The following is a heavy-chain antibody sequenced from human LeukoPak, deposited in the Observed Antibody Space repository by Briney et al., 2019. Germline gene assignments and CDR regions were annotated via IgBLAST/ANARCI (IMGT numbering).Heavy chain of an antibody. Sequence: ASVKVSRKASGYTFTAYYMHWVRQAPGQGLEWMGWINPNSGGTNYAQKFQGRVTMTRDTSISTAYMELTSLRSDDTAVYFCAKPVAGTWGFDPWGRGTLVTVSS. D-gene: IGHD6-19*01. CDR1: GYTFTAYY. CDR3: AKPVAGTWGFDP. V-gene: IGHV1-2*02. CDR2: INPNSGGT. J-gene: IGHJ5*02.